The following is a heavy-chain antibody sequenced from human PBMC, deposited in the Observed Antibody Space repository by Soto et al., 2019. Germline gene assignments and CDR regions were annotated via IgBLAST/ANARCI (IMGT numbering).Heavy chain of an antibody. CDR1: GGTFSSYA. J-gene: IGHJ6*02. D-gene: IGHD5-12*01. CDR3: AASRGGYNYDYYYGMDV. V-gene: IGHV1-69*13. Sequence: SVKVSCKASGGTFSSYAISWVRQAPGQGLEWMGGIIPIFGTANYAQKFQGRVTITADESTSTAYMELSSLRSEDTAVYYCAASRGGYNYDYYYGMDVWGQGTTVTVSS. CDR2: IIPIFGTA.